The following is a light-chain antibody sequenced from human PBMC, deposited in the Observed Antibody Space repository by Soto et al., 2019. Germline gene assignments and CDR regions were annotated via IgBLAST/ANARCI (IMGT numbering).Light chain of an antibody. V-gene: IGKV1-6*01. Sequence: AIQMTQSPSSLSASVGDRVTITCRASQDIRKDLAWYQQKPGKAPQILIYGASTLQTGVASRFSGSGSATDFTLTISSLQPEDSASYYCLQDSNSPFTFGQGTKLDIK. CDR2: GAS. CDR3: LQDSNSPFT. CDR1: QDIRKD. J-gene: IGKJ2*01.